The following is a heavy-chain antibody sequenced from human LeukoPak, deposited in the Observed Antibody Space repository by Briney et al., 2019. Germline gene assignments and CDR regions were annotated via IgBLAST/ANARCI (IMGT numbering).Heavy chain of an antibody. CDR3: AKDRVGAMLYFDL. D-gene: IGHD1-26*01. V-gene: IGHV3-23*01. CDR1: GFTLSSYW. J-gene: IGHJ4*02. CDR2: LSGSGDTT. Sequence: GSLRLSCAASGFTLSSYWMSWVRQAPGKGLEWVSALSGSGDTTYYGDSERGRFTISRDNSKNTLYLQINSLRAEDTAVYFCAKDRVGAMLYFDLWGQGTLVTVSS.